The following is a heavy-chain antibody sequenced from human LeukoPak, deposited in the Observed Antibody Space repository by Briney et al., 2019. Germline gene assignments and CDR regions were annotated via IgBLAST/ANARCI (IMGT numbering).Heavy chain of an antibody. D-gene: IGHD2-21*02. V-gene: IGHV3-11*04. J-gene: IGHJ3*02. CDR2: ISSSGSTI. CDR3: ARQYCGGDCSYIGDAFDI. Sequence: PGGSLRLSCAASGFTFSDYYMSWIRQAPGKGLEWVSYISSSGSTIYYADSVKGRFTISRDNSKNTLYLQMNSLRAEDTAVYYCARQYCGGDCSYIGDAFDIWGQGTMVTVSS. CDR1: GFTFSDYY.